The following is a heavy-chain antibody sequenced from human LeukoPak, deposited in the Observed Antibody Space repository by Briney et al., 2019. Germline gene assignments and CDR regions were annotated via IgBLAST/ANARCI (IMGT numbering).Heavy chain of an antibody. V-gene: IGHV3-21*06. D-gene: IGHD2-15*01. CDR1: GFTFSSYS. Sequence: GGSLRLSCPASGFTFSSYSMNWVRQAPGKGLEWVSSISDSSSYIYYADSVKGRFTISRDNAKNSLYLHMNSLRAEDTAVYYCAREGGWNLPPLVFWGQGTLVTVSS. CDR3: AREGGWNLPPLVF. J-gene: IGHJ4*02. CDR2: ISDSSSYI.